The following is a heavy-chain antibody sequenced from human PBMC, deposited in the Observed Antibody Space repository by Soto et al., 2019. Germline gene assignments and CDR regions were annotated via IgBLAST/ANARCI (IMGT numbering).Heavy chain of an antibody. CDR3: ERASSRKQWLVPSY. CDR1: GFTFSSYG. V-gene: IGHV3-33*01. D-gene: IGHD6-19*01. CDR2: IWYDGSNK. J-gene: IGHJ4*02. Sequence: PGRSLRLSCAASGFTFSSYGMHWVRQAPGKGLEWVAVIWYDGSNKYYADSVKGRFTISRDNSKNTLYLQMNSLRAEDTAVYYCERASSRKQWLVPSYWGQGTLVTVSS.